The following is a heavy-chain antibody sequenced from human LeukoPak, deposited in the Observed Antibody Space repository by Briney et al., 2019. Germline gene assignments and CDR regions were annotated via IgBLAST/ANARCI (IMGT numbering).Heavy chain of an antibody. CDR3: ARVGGQRYYDFWSGSYYFDY. J-gene: IGHJ4*02. Sequence: GGSLRLSCAASGLTFSSYSMNWVRQAPGKGLEWVSSISSSSSYIYYADSVKGRFTISRDNAKNSLYLQMNSLRAEDTAVYYCARVGGQRYYDFWSGSYYFDYWGQGTLVTVSS. D-gene: IGHD3-3*01. V-gene: IGHV3-21*01. CDR1: GLTFSSYS. CDR2: ISSSSSYI.